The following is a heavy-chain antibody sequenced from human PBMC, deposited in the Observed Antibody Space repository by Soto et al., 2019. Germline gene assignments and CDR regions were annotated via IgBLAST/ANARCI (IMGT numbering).Heavy chain of an antibody. CDR1: GYTLTLYG. CDR2: ISTYNGNT. V-gene: IGHV1-18*01. J-gene: IGHJ5*02. Sequence: QVHLVQSGGEAKKPGASVKVSCKTSGYTLTLYGITWVRQAPGQGLEWVGWISTYNGNTKYAQRLQGRVTMTTDTSTRTAYIELTGLCSDERAVFYCGRGRSTMISTGIDRWGQGTVVTVSS. D-gene: IGHD3-22*01. CDR3: GRGRSTMISTGIDR.